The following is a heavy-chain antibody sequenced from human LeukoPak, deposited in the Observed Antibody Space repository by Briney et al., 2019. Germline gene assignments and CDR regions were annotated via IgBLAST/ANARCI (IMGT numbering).Heavy chain of an antibody. V-gene: IGHV4-30-4*01. Sequence: SETLSLTCTVSGGSISSGDYYWSWIRQPPGKGLEWIGYIYYSGSTYYNPSLKGRVTISVDTSKNQFSLKLSSVTAADTAVYYCARGGRVVPAASFDPWGQGTLVTVSS. CDR1: GGSISSGDYY. J-gene: IGHJ5*02. D-gene: IGHD2-2*01. CDR3: ARGGRVVPAASFDP. CDR2: IYYSGST.